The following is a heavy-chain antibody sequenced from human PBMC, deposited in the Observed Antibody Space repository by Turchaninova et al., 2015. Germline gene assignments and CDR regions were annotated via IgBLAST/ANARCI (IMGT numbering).Heavy chain of an antibody. Sequence: QVQLQESGPGLVKPSETLSLTCTVSGVSIRNFYWSLVRPPPGKGLEWIGYRNYSGNINHNHSRKSRVTISVNTAKSQFALRLNSVTTADTAVYYCAGAGQWLAFDYWGQGSLVTVSS. V-gene: IGHV4-59*01. CDR3: AGAGQWLAFDY. D-gene: IGHD6-19*01. CDR1: GVSIRNFY. CDR2: RNYSGNI. J-gene: IGHJ4*02.